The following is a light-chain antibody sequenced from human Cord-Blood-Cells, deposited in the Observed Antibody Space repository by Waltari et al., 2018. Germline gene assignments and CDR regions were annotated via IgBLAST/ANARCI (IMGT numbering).Light chain of an antibody. CDR3: QQSYSTLT. Sequence: DIQMTPSPSSLSASVGDRVTITCRESQSISSYLNWYQQKPGKAPKLLIYAASSLQSGVPSRFSGSGSGTDFTLTISSLQPEDFATYYCQQSYSTLTFGGGTKVEIK. CDR1: QSISSY. V-gene: IGKV1-39*01. J-gene: IGKJ4*01. CDR2: AAS.